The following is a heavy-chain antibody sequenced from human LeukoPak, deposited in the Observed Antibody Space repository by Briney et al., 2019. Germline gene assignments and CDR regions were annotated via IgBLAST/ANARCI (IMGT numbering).Heavy chain of an antibody. CDR3: ARDGTSRHYDVVSY. CDR1: GFTLSTYN. J-gene: IGHJ4*02. D-gene: IGHD3-22*01. CDR2: IKEDGSEK. V-gene: IGHV3-7*01. Sequence: GGSLRLSCAASGFTLSTYNMNWVRQAPGKGLEWVANIKEDGSEKYYVDSVKGRFTISRDNAKNSLYLQMNSLRAEDTAVYYCARDGTSRHYDVVSYWGQGTLVTVSS.